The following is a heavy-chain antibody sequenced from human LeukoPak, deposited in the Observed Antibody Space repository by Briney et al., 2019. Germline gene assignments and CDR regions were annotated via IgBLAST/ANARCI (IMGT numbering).Heavy chain of an antibody. Sequence: SETLSLTCTVSGGSISSYYWSWIRQPPGKGLEWIGYIYYSGSTNYNPSLKSRVTISVDTSKNQFSLKLSSVTAADTAVYYCAREPYYYYYMDVWGEGTTVTISS. CDR3: AREPYYYYYMDV. J-gene: IGHJ6*03. V-gene: IGHV4-59*01. CDR1: GGSISSYY. CDR2: IYYSGST.